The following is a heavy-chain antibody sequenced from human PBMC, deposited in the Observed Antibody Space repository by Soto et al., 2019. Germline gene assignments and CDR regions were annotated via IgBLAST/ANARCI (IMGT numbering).Heavy chain of an antibody. CDR1: GGSISSGDYY. CDR2: IYYSGST. CDR3: ARVPTVDTAEAYYYYYYGMDV. Sequence: SETLSLTCTVPGGSISSGDYYWSWIRQPPGKGLEWIGYIYYSGSTYYNPSLKSRVTISVDTSKNQFSLKLSSVTAADTAVYYCARVPTVDTAEAYYYYYYGMDVWGQGTTVTVSS. J-gene: IGHJ6*02. V-gene: IGHV4-30-4*01. D-gene: IGHD5-18*01.